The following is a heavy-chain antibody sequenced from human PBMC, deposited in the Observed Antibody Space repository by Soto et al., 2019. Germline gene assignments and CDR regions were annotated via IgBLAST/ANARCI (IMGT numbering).Heavy chain of an antibody. CDR1: GFTFSSYA. CDR3: ARGGGSGPIFGVVEEGFYYGMDV. J-gene: IGHJ6*02. CDR2: ISYDGSNK. D-gene: IGHD3-3*01. Sequence: GGSLRLSCAASGFTFSSYAMHWVRQAPGKGLEWVAVISYDGSNKYYADSVKGRFTISRDNSKNTLYLQMNSLRAEDTAVYYCARGGGSGPIFGVVEEGFYYGMDVWGQGTTVTVSS. V-gene: IGHV3-30-3*01.